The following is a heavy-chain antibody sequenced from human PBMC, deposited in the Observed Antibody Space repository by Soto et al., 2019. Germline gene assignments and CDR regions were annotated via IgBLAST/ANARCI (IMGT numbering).Heavy chain of an antibody. Sequence: GESLKISCKGSGYSFTNYWISWVRQMPGKGLDWMGRIYPIDSHTTYSPSFQGHVTISTRKSINTAYLQWSSLQASDTAMYYCARRYCSSATCPRNYYGMDVWGQGTPVTVSS. CDR3: ARRYCSSATCPRNYYGMDV. J-gene: IGHJ6*02. CDR2: IYPIDSHT. D-gene: IGHD2-2*01. CDR1: GYSFTNYW. V-gene: IGHV5-10-1*01.